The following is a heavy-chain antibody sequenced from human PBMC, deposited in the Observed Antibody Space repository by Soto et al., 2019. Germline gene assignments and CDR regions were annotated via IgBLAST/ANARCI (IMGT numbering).Heavy chain of an antibody. Sequence: QVQLVQSGAEVKKPGSSVKVSCKASGGTFSSYAISWVRQAPGQGLEWMGGIIPIFGTANYAQKFQGRVTITADESTSTAYMELSSLRSEDTAVYYCAGPGGGGPGWSTRGMDVWGQGTTVTVSS. V-gene: IGHV1-69*01. CDR1: GGTFSSYA. J-gene: IGHJ6*02. CDR2: IIPIFGTA. D-gene: IGHD3-16*01. CDR3: AGPGGGGPGWSTRGMDV.